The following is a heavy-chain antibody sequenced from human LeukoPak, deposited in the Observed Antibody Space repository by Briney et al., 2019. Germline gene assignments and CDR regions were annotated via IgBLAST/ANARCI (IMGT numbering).Heavy chain of an antibody. Sequence: PSETLSLTCTVSGGSTSSYYWSWIRQPPGKGLEWIGYIYYSGSTNYNPSLKSRVTISVDTSKNQFSLKLSSVTAADTAVYYCASGSDYGDRDYWGQGTLVTVSS. CDR2: IYYSGST. CDR3: ASGSDYGDRDY. J-gene: IGHJ4*02. V-gene: IGHV4-59*08. CDR1: GGSTSSYY. D-gene: IGHD4-17*01.